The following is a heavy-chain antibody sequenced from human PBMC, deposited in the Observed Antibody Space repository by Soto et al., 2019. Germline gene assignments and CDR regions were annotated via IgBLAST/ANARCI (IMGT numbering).Heavy chain of an antibody. J-gene: IGHJ5*02. CDR3: ARGGDIVVVPAAMRGWWFDP. V-gene: IGHV1-2*04. D-gene: IGHD2-2*01. CDR1: GYTFTGYY. Sequence: ASVKVSCKASGYTFTGYYMHWVRQAPGQGLEWMGWINPNSGGTNYAQKFQGWVTMTRDTSISTAYMELSRLRSDDTAVYYCARGGDIVVVPAAMRGWWFDPWGQGTLVTVSS. CDR2: INPNSGGT.